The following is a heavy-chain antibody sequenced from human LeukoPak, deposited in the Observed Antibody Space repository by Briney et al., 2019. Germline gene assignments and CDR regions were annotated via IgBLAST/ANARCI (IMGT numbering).Heavy chain of an antibody. V-gene: IGHV3-33*06. CDR2: IWYDGSNK. CDR3: AKGRVDTAMVIDY. CDR1: RFTFSSYG. D-gene: IGHD5-18*01. Sequence: SGRSLRLSCAASRFTFSSYGMHWVRQAPGKGLEWVAVIWYDGSNKYYADSVKGRFTISRDNSKNTLYLQMNSLRAEDTAVYYCAKGRVDTAMVIDYWGQGTLVTVSS. J-gene: IGHJ4*02.